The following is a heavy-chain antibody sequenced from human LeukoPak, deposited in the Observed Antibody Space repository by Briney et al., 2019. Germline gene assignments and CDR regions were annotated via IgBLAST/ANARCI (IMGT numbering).Heavy chain of an antibody. CDR3: ARDGGLGYCSGGSCLNWFDP. Sequence: SSQTLSLTCTVSGGSISSGSYYWSWIRQPAGKGLEWIGRIYTSGSTNYNPSLKSRVTISVDTSKNQFFLKLSSVTAADTAVYYCARDGGLGYCSGGSCLNWFDPWGQGTLVTVSS. J-gene: IGHJ5*02. D-gene: IGHD2-15*01. V-gene: IGHV4-61*02. CDR1: GGSISSGSYY. CDR2: IYTSGST.